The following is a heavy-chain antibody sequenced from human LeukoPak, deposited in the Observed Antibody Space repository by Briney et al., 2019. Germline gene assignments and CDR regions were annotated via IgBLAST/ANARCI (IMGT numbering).Heavy chain of an antibody. CDR3: ASPPVMSGYYDFWSGQYYFDY. CDR2: IYYSGST. J-gene: IGHJ4*02. CDR1: GGSISSSSYY. D-gene: IGHD3-3*01. V-gene: IGHV4-39*01. Sequence: SETLSLTCTVSGGSISSSSYYWGWIRQPPGKGLEWIGIIYYSGSTYYNPSLKSRLTISVDTSKNQFSLKLSSVTAADTAVYYCASPPVMSGYYDFWSGQYYFDYWGQGTLVTVSS.